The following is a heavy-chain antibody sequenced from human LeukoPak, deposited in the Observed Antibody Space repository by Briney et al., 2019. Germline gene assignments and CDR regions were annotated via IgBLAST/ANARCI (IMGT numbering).Heavy chain of an antibody. V-gene: IGHV3-30-3*01. Sequence: PGGSLRLSCAASGFTFSSYAMHWVRQAPGKGLEWVAVISYDGSNKYYADSVKGRFTISRDNSKNTLYLQMNSLRAEDTAVYYCARDLPRGWLPSSDAFDIWGQGTMVTVSS. CDR2: ISYDGSNK. J-gene: IGHJ3*02. CDR3: ARDLPRGWLPSSDAFDI. D-gene: IGHD3-9*01. CDR1: GFTFSSYA.